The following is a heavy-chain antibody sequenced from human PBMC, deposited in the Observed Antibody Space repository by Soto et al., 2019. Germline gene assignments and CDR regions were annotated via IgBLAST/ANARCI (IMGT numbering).Heavy chain of an antibody. V-gene: IGHV3-23*01. CDR3: ANGDDYGDPYDY. D-gene: IGHD4-17*01. Sequence: GGSLRLSCAASGFTFSNYAMNWVRQAPGKGLEWVSAISGSGGSTYYADSVKGRFTISRDNSKNTLYLQMNSLRAEDTAVYYCANGDDYGDPYDYWGQGTLVTVSS. J-gene: IGHJ4*02. CDR1: GFTFSNYA. CDR2: ISGSGGST.